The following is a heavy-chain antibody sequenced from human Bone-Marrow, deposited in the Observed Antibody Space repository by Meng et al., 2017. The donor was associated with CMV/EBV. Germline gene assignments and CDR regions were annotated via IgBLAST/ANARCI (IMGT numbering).Heavy chain of an antibody. CDR2: ISSSSSYI. Sequence: GGSLRLSCAASGFTFSSYSMNWVRQAPGKGLEWVSSISSSSSYIYYADSVKGRFTISRDNAKNSLYLKMNSLRAEDTAVYYCARDVIVVVPAAIEVYHYGMDVWGQGTTVTVSS. CDR1: GFTFSSYS. V-gene: IGHV3-21*01. D-gene: IGHD2-2*02. J-gene: IGHJ6*02. CDR3: ARDVIVVVPAAIEVYHYGMDV.